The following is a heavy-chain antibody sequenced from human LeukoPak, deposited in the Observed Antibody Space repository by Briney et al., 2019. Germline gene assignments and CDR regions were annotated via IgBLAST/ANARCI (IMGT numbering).Heavy chain of an antibody. CDR2: IYYSGST. CDR3: ARHEGTDSSGYYYPSAFDI. V-gene: IGHV4-39*01. J-gene: IGHJ3*02. Sequence: MTSETLSLTCTVSGGSISSSSYYWGWIRQPPGKGLEWIGSIYYSGSTYYNPSLKSRVTISVDTSKNQFSLKLSSVTAADTAVYYCARHEGTDSSGYYYPSAFDIWGQGTMVTVPS. CDR1: GGSISSSSYY. D-gene: IGHD3-22*01.